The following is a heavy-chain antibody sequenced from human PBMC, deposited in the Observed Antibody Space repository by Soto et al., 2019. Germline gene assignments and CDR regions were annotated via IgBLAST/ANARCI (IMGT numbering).Heavy chain of an antibody. Sequence: GGSLRLSCAASAFTFSTFAMHWVRQGPGKGLEWVAVISYDGSNKYYADSVKGRFTISRDNSKNTLYMQMNSLRAEDTAVYYCARGRSSYSGVDYWGQGTLVTVSS. CDR2: ISYDGSNK. D-gene: IGHD3-22*01. J-gene: IGHJ4*02. V-gene: IGHV3-30-3*01. CDR1: AFTFSTFA. CDR3: ARGRSSYSGVDY.